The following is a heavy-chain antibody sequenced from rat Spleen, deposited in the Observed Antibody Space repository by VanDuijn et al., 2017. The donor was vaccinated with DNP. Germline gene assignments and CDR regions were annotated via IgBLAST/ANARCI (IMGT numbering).Heavy chain of an antibody. Sequence: EVQLVESGGGLVQPGRSMKLSCVASGFTFNNYWMTWIRQVPGKGLEWVASISSSGDYTYYPDSVKGRFTLSRDNAKNTLYLQMDSLRSEDTATYYCARQRWYYSGEGMDYWGQGVMVTVSS. D-gene: IGHD1-1*01. CDR3: ARQRWYYSGEGMDY. CDR2: ISSSGDYT. CDR1: GFTFNNYW. V-gene: IGHV5-31*01. J-gene: IGHJ2*01.